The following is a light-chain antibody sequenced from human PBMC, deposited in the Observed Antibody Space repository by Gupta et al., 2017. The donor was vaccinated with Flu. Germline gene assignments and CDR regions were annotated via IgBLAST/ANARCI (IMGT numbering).Light chain of an antibody. CDR1: SSDVGRSDS. CDR2: DVT. J-gene: IGLJ1*01. V-gene: IGLV2-14*01. CDR3: SSYTSGSTFYV. Sequence: QSALTQPASVSGSPGQSITISCSGTSSDVGRSDSVSWYQQHPDKGPKLIIFDVTNRPSGVSSRFSGSKSGNTASLTISGLQAEDETDYYCSSYTSGSTFYVFGTGTKVTVL.